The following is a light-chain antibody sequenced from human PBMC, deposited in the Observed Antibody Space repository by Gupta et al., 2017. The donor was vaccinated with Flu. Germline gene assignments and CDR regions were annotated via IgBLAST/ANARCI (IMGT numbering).Light chain of an antibody. Sequence: QSALTQPPSAAGTPGQRVPFSCSGSSSKIGCYTVGWYQQLPGTAPKLLIYDFSQRPSGVPDRFSGSKSGTSASLAISGLQSEDEADYYCAVWDDSLSGHYVFGSGTKVTVL. CDR2: DFS. J-gene: IGLJ1*01. CDR3: AVWDDSLSGHYV. V-gene: IGLV1-44*01. CDR1: SSKIGCYT.